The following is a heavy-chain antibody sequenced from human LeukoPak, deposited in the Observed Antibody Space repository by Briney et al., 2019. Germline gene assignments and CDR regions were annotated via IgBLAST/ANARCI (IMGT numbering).Heavy chain of an antibody. V-gene: IGHV3-33*01. J-gene: IGHJ4*02. D-gene: IGHD2-21*01. Sequence: PGGSLRLSCVASGFSFSKYGMHWVRQAPGKGLQWLAIIWYDGHNKYYADSVKGRFTISRDNSKNTLFLEMNDLKAEDTAVYYCAREWGLIAVAGGPGYWGQGDLVTVSS. CDR3: AREWGLIAVAGGPGY. CDR1: GFSFSKYG. CDR2: IWYDGHNK.